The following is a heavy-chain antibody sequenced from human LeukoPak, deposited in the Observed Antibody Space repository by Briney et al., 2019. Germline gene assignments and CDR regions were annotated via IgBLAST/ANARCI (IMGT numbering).Heavy chain of an antibody. J-gene: IGHJ4*02. D-gene: IGHD6-19*01. CDR3: AKASSGRFDY. CDR1: GFTFTSYA. V-gene: IGHV3-23*01. CDR2: ISGSVGST. Sequence: PRGSLRLSCAPSGFTFTSYAMSWVRQAPGEGLEWVLAISGSVGSTYYADSVKGRFTISRDNSKHTLYLQMNSLRAEDTAVYYCAKASSGRFDYWGQGTLVTVSS.